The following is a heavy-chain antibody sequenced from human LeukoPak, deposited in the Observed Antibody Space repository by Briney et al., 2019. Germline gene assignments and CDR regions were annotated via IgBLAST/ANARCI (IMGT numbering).Heavy chain of an antibody. CDR1: GFTFSSYG. Sequence: GGSLRLSCAASGFTFSSYGMHWVRQAPGKGLEWVAVILYDGSKEYCADSVKGRFTISRDNSKNTLFLQMNSLSPEDTAVYYCARRGGSGYLDYWGQGTLVTVSS. D-gene: IGHD2-15*01. CDR3: ARRGGSGYLDY. CDR2: ILYDGSKE. V-gene: IGHV3-30*03. J-gene: IGHJ4*02.